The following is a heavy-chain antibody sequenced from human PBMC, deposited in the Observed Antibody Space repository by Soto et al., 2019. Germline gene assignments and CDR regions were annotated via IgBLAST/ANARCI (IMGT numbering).Heavy chain of an antibody. D-gene: IGHD3-10*01. CDR2: ISSSGSTI. J-gene: IGHJ4*02. CDR1: GFTFSDYY. Sequence: GGSLRLSCAASGFTFSDYYMSWIRQAPGKGLEWVSYISSSGSTIYYADSVKGRFTISRDNAKNSLYLQMNSLRAEDTAVYYCARDAGLWFGELSLPFQRYYFDYWGQGTLVTVSS. CDR3: ARDAGLWFGELSLPFQRYYFDY. V-gene: IGHV3-11*01.